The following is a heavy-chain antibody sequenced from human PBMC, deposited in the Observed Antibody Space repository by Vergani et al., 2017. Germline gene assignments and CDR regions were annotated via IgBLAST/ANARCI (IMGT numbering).Heavy chain of an antibody. Sequence: QVQLVQSGSELKKPGASVKVSCKASGYTFTSYAMNWVRQAPGQGLEWMGWINTNTGNTTYAQGFTGRFVFSLDTSVSTAYLQISSLRAEDTAVYYCARGPRGLVAAKSNPRFDYWGQGTLVTVSS. CDR2: INTNTGNT. CDR1: GYTFTSYA. J-gene: IGHJ4*02. V-gene: IGHV7-4-1*02. D-gene: IGHD1-26*01. CDR3: ARGPRGLVAAKSNPRFDY.